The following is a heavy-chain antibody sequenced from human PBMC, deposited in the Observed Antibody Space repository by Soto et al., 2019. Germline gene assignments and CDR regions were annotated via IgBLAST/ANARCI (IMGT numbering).Heavy chain of an antibody. CDR2: IYYSGST. D-gene: IGHD5-12*01. CDR3: GRRMVATETFDY. V-gene: IGHV4-59*08. Sequence: PSETLSLTCTVSGGSISSYYWSWIRQPPGKGLEWIGYIYYSGSTNYNPSLNSRVTISVDTSKNQFSLTVTSVTAADTAVYYCGRRMVATETFDYGGRGTLVTVSS. J-gene: IGHJ4*02. CDR1: GGSISSYY.